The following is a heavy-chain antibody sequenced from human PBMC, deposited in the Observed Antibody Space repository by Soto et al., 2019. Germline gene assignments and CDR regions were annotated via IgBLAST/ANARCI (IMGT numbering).Heavy chain of an antibody. Sequence: QPGGSLRLSCAASGFTFSSYAMTWVRQAPGKGLEWVSGISGNGGSTYYADSVKGRFTISRDNSKNTLYLQMNSLRAEDTAVYYCAKGWEDYYDSSGYYYGFDYWGQGTLVTVSS. J-gene: IGHJ4*02. V-gene: IGHV3-23*01. CDR2: ISGNGGST. CDR3: AKGWEDYYDSSGYYYGFDY. D-gene: IGHD3-22*01. CDR1: GFTFSSYA.